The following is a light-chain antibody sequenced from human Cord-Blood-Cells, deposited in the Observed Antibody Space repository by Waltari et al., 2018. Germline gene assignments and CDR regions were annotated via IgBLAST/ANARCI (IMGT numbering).Light chain of an antibody. CDR2: GAS. CDR1: QSVSSN. Sequence: EIVMTQSPATMSVSPGERATLSRRASQSVSSNLAWYHQKPGQAPRLLIYGASTRATGIPARFSGSGSGTEFTLTISSLQSEDFAVYYCQQYNNWPALTFGGGTKVEIK. V-gene: IGKV3-15*01. J-gene: IGKJ4*01. CDR3: QQYNNWPALT.